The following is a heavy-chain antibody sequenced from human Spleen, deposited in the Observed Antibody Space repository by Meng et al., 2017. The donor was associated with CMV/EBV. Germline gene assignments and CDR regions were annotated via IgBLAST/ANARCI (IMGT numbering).Heavy chain of an antibody. CDR1: GYSFTSYW. CDR3: ARLKREYEHRFDY. J-gene: IGHJ4*02. Sequence: GGSLRLSCKGSGYSFTSYWIAWVRQMPGKGLEWMGIIYPGDSDTTYSPSFQGQVTISADKSISTAFLQWSSLKASDTAMYYCARLKREYEHRFDYWGQGTLVTVSS. D-gene: IGHD3-10*01. CDR2: IYPGDSDT. V-gene: IGHV5-51*01.